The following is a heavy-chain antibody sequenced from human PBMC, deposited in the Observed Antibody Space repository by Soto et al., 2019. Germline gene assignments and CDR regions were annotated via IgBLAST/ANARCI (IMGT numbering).Heavy chain of an antibody. CDR3: AAVGATYDAFDI. J-gene: IGHJ3*02. D-gene: IGHD1-26*01. V-gene: IGHV1-46*01. CDR2: INPSGGST. CDR1: GYTFTSYY. Sequence: AASVKVSCKASGYTFTSYYMHWVRQAPGQGLEWMGIINPSGGSTSYAQKFQGRVTMTRDTSTSTVYMELSSLRSEDTAVYYCAAVGATYDAFDIWGQGTMVTVSS.